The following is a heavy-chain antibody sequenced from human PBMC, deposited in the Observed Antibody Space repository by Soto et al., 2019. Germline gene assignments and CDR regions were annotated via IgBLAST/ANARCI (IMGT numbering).Heavy chain of an antibody. CDR3: ASCTTVTTERFDAFDF. CDR1: GRSFNNYY. D-gene: IGHD4-17*01. Sequence: SETLSLTCTVSGRSFNNYYWSWIRQPPGKGLEWIGYIYYSGTTKYNPSLKSRVTILVDTSKTQFSLKLRSVTAADTAVYYCASCTTVTTERFDAFDFWGQGIRVTVSS. J-gene: IGHJ3*01. CDR2: IYYSGTT. V-gene: IGHV4-59*01.